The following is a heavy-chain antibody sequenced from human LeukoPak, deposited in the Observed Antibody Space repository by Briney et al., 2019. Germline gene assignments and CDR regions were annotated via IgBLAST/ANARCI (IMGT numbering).Heavy chain of an antibody. D-gene: IGHD3-22*01. Sequence: PSETLSLTCNVSGGSISIIRDYGGWTPQPPGKGLEGIGSIYYSGGSFYNPSLKSRVTISVDTSKNQFFLKLSSVTAADTAVYFCARDPITMIKSFDPWGQGTLVTVSS. V-gene: IGHV4-39*07. CDR3: ARDPITMIKSFDP. J-gene: IGHJ5*02. CDR2: IYYSGGS. CDR1: GGSISIIRDY.